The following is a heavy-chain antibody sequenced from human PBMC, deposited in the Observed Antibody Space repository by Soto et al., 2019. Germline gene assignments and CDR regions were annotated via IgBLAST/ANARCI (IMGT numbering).Heavy chain of an antibody. V-gene: IGHV3-23*01. J-gene: IGHJ5*02. CDR1: GFTFSSYS. CDR2: ISGSGGST. CDR3: AKDPSGAPNWFDP. D-gene: IGHD1-26*01. Sequence: GGSLRLSCAASGFTFSSYSMNWVRQAPGKGLEWVSAISGSGGSTYYADSVKGRFTISRDNSKNTLYLQMNSLRAEDTAVYYCAKDPSGAPNWFDPWGQGTLVTVSS.